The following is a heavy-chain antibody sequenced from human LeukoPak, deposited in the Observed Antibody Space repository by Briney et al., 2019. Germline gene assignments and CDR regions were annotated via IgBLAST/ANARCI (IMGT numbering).Heavy chain of an antibody. D-gene: IGHD1-1*01. CDR3: ATANWNHGPYYYDVDV. CDR2: IIPIFGTA. Sequence: ASVKVSCKASGGTFSSYAISWVRQAPGQGLEWMGGIIPIFGTANYAQKFQGRVTITTDESTSTAYMELSSLRSEDTAVYYCATANWNHGPYYYDVDVWGKGTTVTVSS. J-gene: IGHJ6*03. CDR1: GGTFSSYA. V-gene: IGHV1-69*05.